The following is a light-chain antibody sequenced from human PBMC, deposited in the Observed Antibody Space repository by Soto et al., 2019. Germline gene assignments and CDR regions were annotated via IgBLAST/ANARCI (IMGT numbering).Light chain of an antibody. CDR2: DAS. Sequence: ENVLTQSPATPSLSPGERATLSCRASQSVSSYLAWYQQKPGQAPRLLIYDASNRATGIPARFSGSGSGTDFTLTISSLEPEDFAVYYCQQRIQGITFGQGTRLEI. J-gene: IGKJ5*01. CDR1: QSVSSY. V-gene: IGKV3-11*01. CDR3: QQRIQGIT.